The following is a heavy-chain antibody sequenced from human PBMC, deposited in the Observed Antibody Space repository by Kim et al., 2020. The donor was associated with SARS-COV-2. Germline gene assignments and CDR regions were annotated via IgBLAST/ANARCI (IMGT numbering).Heavy chain of an antibody. CDR3: AHRGPSDWSSGYELDY. CDR2: IYWDDDK. D-gene: IGHD3-22*01. J-gene: IGHJ4*02. Sequence: SGPTLVNPTQTLTLTCTFSGFSLSTSGVGVGWIRQPPGKALEWLALIYWDDDKRYSPSLKSRLTITKDTSKNQVVLTMTNMDPVDTATYYCAHRGPSDWSSGYELDYWGQGTLVTVSA. CDR1: GFSLSTSGVG. V-gene: IGHV2-5*02.